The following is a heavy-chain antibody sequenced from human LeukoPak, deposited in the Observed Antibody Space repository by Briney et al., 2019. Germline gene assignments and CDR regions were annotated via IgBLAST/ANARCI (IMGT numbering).Heavy chain of an antibody. CDR3: ARVEGNDFWSGYLYRGFDY. CDR2: IYYSGST. Sequence: SETLSLTCTVSGGSISSTNYYWGWIRQPPGRGLERIGNIYYSGSTYYNPSLKSRVTMSVDTSKNQFSLKLRSVTAADTAVYYCARVEGNDFWSGYLYRGFDYWGQGTLVTVSS. CDR1: GGSISSTNYY. D-gene: IGHD3-3*01. J-gene: IGHJ4*02. V-gene: IGHV4-39*01.